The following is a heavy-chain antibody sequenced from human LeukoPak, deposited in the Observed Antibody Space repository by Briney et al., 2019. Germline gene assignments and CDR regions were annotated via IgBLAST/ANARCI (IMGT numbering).Heavy chain of an antibody. CDR3: ARDLYSGSGWYWDY. V-gene: IGHV3-33*01. CDR1: GFTFSSYG. CDR2: IWYDGSNK. J-gene: IGHJ4*02. Sequence: GGSLRLSCAASGFTFSSYGMHWVRQAPGKGLEWVAVIWYDGSNKYYADSVKGRFTISRDNSKNTLYLQMNSLRAEDTAVYYCARDLYSGSGWYWDYWGQGTLVTVSS. D-gene: IGHD6-19*01.